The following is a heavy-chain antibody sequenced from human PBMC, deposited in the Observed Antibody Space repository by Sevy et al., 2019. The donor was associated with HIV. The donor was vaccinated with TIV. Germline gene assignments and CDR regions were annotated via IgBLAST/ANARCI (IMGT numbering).Heavy chain of an antibody. J-gene: IGHJ4*02. CDR3: AKEDRYSSGWPFDY. CDR1: GFTFSNYA. CDR2: IRGSDGST. Sequence: GGSLRLSCAASGFTFSNYAMSWVRQAPGKELEWVSAIRGSDGSTYYADSVTGRFTISRDNSKNTLYLQMNSLRADDTAVYYCAKEDRYSSGWPFDYWGQGTLVTVSS. V-gene: IGHV3-23*01. D-gene: IGHD6-19*01.